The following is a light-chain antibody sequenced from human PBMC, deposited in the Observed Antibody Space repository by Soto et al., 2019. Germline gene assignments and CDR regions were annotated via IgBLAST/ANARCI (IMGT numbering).Light chain of an antibody. CDR3: QQYNNWPRT. J-gene: IGKJ1*01. Sequence: TGLTQYPGTLSFSPGERATLSCRVSQSVSSSYLAWYQQKPGQAPRLLIHGATTRATGIPARFSGSGSGTEFTLTISSLQSEDFAVYYCQQYNNWPRTFGQGTKVDI. CDR1: QSVSSSY. CDR2: GAT. V-gene: IGKV3-15*01.